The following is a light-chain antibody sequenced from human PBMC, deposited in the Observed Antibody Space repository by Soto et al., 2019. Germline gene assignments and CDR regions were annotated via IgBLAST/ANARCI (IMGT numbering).Light chain of an antibody. CDR1: SSDIGSYNF. CDR3: TSYAGGNILV. CDR2: EVR. J-gene: IGLJ3*02. V-gene: IGLV2-8*01. Sequence: QSALTQPPSAAGSPGQSVTISCTGTSSDIGSYNFVSWYQQHPGKAPKVMLYEVRKRPSGVPDRFSGSKSGNTASLTVSGLQADDEADDYCTSYAGGNILVFGGGTKLTVL.